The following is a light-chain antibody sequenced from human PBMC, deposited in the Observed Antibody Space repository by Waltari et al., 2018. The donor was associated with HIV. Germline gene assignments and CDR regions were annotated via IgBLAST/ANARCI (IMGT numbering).Light chain of an antibody. CDR1: QSVTTY. CDR3: QARHSWPPLFT. Sequence: EIVLTQSPATLSLSPGEGATLSCRASQSVTTYLAWFQQKPGQPPRLLIFDASSRATCVPARFSGSGSGTDFSLTISSLEPEDFAIYYCQARHSWPPLFTFGPGTKVEMK. J-gene: IGKJ3*01. V-gene: IGKV3-11*01. CDR2: DAS.